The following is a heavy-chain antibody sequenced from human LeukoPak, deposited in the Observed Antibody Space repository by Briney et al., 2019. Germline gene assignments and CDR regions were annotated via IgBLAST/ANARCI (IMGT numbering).Heavy chain of an antibody. CDR2: INHDESKK. V-gene: IGHV3-7*01. CDR3: AISTYSSSPS. CDR1: GFAFSDHW. D-gene: IGHD6-6*01. Sequence: SGGSLRLSCAASGFAFSDHWMIWVRQATGKGLEWVANINHDESKKYYVDSVEGRFTISRDNAKNSLYLQMNSLRAEDTAVYYCAISTYSSSPSWGQGTLVTVSS. J-gene: IGHJ5*02.